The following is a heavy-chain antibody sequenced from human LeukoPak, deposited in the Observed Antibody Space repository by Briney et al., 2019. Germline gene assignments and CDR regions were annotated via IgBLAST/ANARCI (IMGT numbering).Heavy chain of an antibody. CDR2: ISYDGSNK. CDR3: AKDVGIAAAGSYFDY. Sequence: QPGRSLRLSCAASGFTFSSYGMHWVRQAPGKGLEWVAVISYDGSNKYYADSVKGRFTISRDNSKNTLYLQMNSLRAEDTAVYYCAKDVGIAAAGSYFDYWGQGTLVTVSS. D-gene: IGHD6-13*01. V-gene: IGHV3-30*18. J-gene: IGHJ4*02. CDR1: GFTFSSYG.